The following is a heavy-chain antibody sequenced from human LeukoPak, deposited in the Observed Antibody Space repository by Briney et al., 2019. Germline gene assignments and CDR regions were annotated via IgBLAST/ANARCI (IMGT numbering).Heavy chain of an antibody. CDR1: GYTFTSYD. V-gene: IGHV1-8*01. CDR3: AREYQLLGTVYNYFDP. Sequence: ASVTVSCKASGYTFTSYDINWVRQATGQGLEWMGWMNPNSGNTGYAQKFQGRVTMTRNTSISTAYMELTSLRSEDTAVYYCAREYQLLGTVYNYFDPWGQGTLVTVSS. CDR2: MNPNSGNT. D-gene: IGHD2-2*01. J-gene: IGHJ5*02.